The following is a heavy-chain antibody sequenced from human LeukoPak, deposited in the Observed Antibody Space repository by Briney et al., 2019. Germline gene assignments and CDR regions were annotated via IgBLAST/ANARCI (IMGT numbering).Heavy chain of an antibody. J-gene: IGHJ4*02. CDR3: ARDYYGSGWCGDY. Sequence: GGSLRLSCAASGFTFGIYWMSWVRQAPGKGLEWVANIKQDGSEKFYVDSVKGRFTLSRDNAKNSLFLQMNSLRAEDTAVYYCARDYYGSGWCGDYWGQGTLVTVS. V-gene: IGHV3-7*04. D-gene: IGHD6-19*01. CDR2: IKQDGSEK. CDR1: GFTFGIYW.